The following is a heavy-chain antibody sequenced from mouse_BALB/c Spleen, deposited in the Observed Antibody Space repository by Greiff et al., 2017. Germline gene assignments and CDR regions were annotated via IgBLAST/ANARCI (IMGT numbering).Heavy chain of an antibody. CDR3: ARSPYYGSSPWFAY. CDR1: GFTFSSFG. V-gene: IGHV5-17*02. D-gene: IGHD1-1*01. CDR2: ISSGSSTI. Sequence: EVQLVESGGGLVQPGGSRKLSCAASGFTFSSFGMHWVRQAPEKGLEWVAYISSGSSTIYYADTVKGRFTISRDNPKNTLFLQMTSLRSEDTAMYYCARSPYYGSSPWFAYWGQGTLVTVSA. J-gene: IGHJ3*01.